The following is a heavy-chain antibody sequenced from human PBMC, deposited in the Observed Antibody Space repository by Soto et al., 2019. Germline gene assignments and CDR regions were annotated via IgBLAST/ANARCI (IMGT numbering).Heavy chain of an antibody. J-gene: IGHJ4*02. Sequence: QVQLVHSGAELKKPGASVKVSCKASGYIFTAYSMHWVRQAPGQGLEWMGWINPNSGGAIYAQKVQGRVTMTMDTSITTAYMELTSLTSDDTAVYYCAREASAVLAVDYWGQGTLVTVSS. D-gene: IGHD6-13*01. CDR2: INPNSGGA. CDR3: AREASAVLAVDY. V-gene: IGHV1-2*02. CDR1: GYIFTAYS.